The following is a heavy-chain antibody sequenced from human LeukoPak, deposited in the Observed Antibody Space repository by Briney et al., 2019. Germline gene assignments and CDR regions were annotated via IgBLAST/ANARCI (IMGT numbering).Heavy chain of an antibody. V-gene: IGHV3-7*01. CDR2: INQDGSEK. J-gene: IGHJ4*02. Sequence: GGSLSLSCAASGFTLSNYWMSWVRQAPGKGLEWVANINQDGSEKYYADSVKGRFTISRDSAKNSLTLQMNSLTAEDTAVYYCARNRGADYWGQGTLVTVSS. D-gene: IGHD3-10*01. CDR1: GFTLSNYW. CDR3: ARNRGADY.